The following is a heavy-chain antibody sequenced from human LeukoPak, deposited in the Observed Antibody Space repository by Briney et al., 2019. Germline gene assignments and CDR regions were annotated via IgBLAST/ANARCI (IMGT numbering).Heavy chain of an antibody. CDR1: GGSFSGYY. V-gene: IGHV4-34*01. J-gene: IGHJ4*02. D-gene: IGHD2-15*01. CDR3: ARGVCSGGSCYTFDY. CDR2: INHRGST. Sequence: PSETLSLTCAVYGGSFSGYYWSWIRQPPGKGLEWIGEINHRGSTNYNPSLKSRVTISVDTSKNQFSLKLSSVTAADTAVYYCARGVCSGGSCYTFDYWGQGTLVTVSS.